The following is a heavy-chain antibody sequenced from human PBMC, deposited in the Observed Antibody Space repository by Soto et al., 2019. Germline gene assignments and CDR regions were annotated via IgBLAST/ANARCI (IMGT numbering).Heavy chain of an antibody. CDR2: ITVPGGSANYA. V-gene: IGHV3-23*01. CDR1: GFTFSSYA. Sequence: SLRLSCAASGFTFSSYAMSWVRQALGKGLEWVSLITVPGGSANYANYADSVKGRFTISIDNSKNKVYLQMNRLKAEDTAVYNKWGHWCNYWGQGTLVTVSS. CDR3: WGHWCNY. J-gene: IGHJ4*02. D-gene: IGHD2-8*01.